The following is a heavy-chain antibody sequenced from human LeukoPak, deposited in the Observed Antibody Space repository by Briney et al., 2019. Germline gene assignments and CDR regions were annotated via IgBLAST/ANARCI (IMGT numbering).Heavy chain of an antibody. Sequence: QPGRSLRLSCAASGFTFSSYGMHWVRQAPGKGLEWVAFIRYDGSNKYYADSVKGRFTISRDNSKNTLYLQMNSLRAEDTAVYYCAKGGVSGSSPDPETGAFDIWGQGTMVTVSS. V-gene: IGHV3-30*02. CDR3: AKGGVSGSSPDPETGAFDI. CDR2: IRYDGSNK. CDR1: GFTFSSYG. D-gene: IGHD1-26*01. J-gene: IGHJ3*02.